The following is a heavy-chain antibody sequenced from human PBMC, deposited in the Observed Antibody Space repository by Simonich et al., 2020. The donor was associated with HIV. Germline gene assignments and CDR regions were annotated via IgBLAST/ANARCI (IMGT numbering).Heavy chain of an antibody. J-gene: IGHJ3*02. CDR1: GFTFDDYA. CDR2: ISWNSGSI. V-gene: IGHV3-9*03. D-gene: IGHD5-18*01. Sequence: EVQLVESGGGLVQPGRSLRLSCAASGFTFDDYAMHWVRQAPGEGREVVSGISWNSGSIGYADSVKGRFTISRDNAKNSLYLQMNSLRAEDMALYYCAKGYSYGYGDAFDIWGQGTMVTVSS. CDR3: AKGYSYGYGDAFDI.